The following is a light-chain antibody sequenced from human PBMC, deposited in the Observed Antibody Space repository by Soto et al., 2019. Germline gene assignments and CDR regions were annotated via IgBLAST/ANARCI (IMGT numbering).Light chain of an antibody. CDR2: EVS. Sequence: QSALTQPPSASGSPGQAVTISCTGTSSDVGGYNYVSWYQQHPGKAPKLMIYEVSKRPSGVPDRFSGSKSGNTASLTVSGLQAEDEADYYCSSYVGSNNLVFGGGNKLTVL. V-gene: IGLV2-8*01. J-gene: IGLJ2*01. CDR3: SSYVGSNNLV. CDR1: SSDVGGYNY.